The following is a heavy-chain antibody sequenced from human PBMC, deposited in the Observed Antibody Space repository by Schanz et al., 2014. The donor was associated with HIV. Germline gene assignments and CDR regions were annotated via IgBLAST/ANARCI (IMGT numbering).Heavy chain of an antibody. D-gene: IGHD1-20*01. V-gene: IGHV3-NL1*01. J-gene: IGHJ4*02. CDR1: GFTFSSYG. CDR3: AKDQGDITGTPFDY. Sequence: QVQLVESGGGVVQPGKSLRLSCAASGFTFSSYGMHWVRQAPGKGLEWVSGISGNGGSTYHADSVKGRFTISRDNSKNTLYLQMNSLRAEDTAMYYCAKDQGDITGTPFDYWGQGTLVTVSS. CDR2: ISGNGGST.